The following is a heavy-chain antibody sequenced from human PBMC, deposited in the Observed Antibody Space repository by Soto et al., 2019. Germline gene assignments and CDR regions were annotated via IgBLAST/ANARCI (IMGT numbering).Heavy chain of an antibody. CDR3: ARSSGGNFGIIIEGSNWFDP. Sequence: QVQLVQSGAEVKRPGASVKVSCKAPGDTFTSYYLNWVRQAPGQGLEWMGVINPHGGSTKYAQNFQGRITSTRDTSRSTVYMELSSLRSDDTAIYYCARSSGGNFGIIIEGSNWFDPWGQGTLVTVSS. V-gene: IGHV1-46*01. CDR2: INPHGGST. D-gene: IGHD3-3*01. CDR1: GDTFTSYY. J-gene: IGHJ5*02.